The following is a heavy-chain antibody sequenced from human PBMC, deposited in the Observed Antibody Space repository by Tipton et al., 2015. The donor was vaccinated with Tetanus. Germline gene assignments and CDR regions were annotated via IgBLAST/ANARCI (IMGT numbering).Heavy chain of an antibody. V-gene: IGHV3-53*01. J-gene: IGHJ4*02. CDR3: NGGSTRAYFDY. CDR2: IYNGDRT. Sequence: GSLRLSCAVSGFTVSNYYMSWVRQAPGKGLEWVSLIYNGDRTSHADSVKGRFTISRDKSKNTLYLQMNSLRAEDTAVYYCNGGSTRAYFDYWGLGTLVTVSS. CDR1: GFTVSNYY. D-gene: IGHD2-2*01.